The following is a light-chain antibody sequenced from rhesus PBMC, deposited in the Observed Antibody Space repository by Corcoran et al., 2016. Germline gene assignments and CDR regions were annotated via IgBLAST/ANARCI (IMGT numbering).Light chain of an antibody. Sequence: DIQMSQSPSSLSASVGDKVTITCRASQDISNSLAWYQQKPGKAPKLLMYAVSPLEAGVPSRFSGSISGPDFPLPIHSLQPEDFATYFCQQGYTTPFTFGPGTKLEIK. CDR3: QQGYTTPFT. CDR1: QDISNS. CDR2: AVS. V-gene: IGKV1-33*02. J-gene: IGKJ3*01.